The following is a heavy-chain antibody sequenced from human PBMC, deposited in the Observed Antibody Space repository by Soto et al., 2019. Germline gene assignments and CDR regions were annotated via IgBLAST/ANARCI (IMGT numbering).Heavy chain of an antibody. J-gene: IGHJ4*02. Sequence: QVQLVESGGGVVQPGRSLRLSCVASGFTFSSYGMHWVRQAPGKGLEWVAIISYDGSNTYYADSVKGRFTISRDNSKNTLYLPMNSLRAEDTSVYYCAKGGGLSGSYYISSSYYFDYWGQGTLVTVSS. CDR3: AKGGGLSGSYYISSSYYFDY. CDR1: GFTFSSYG. V-gene: IGHV3-30*18. D-gene: IGHD1-26*01. CDR2: ISYDGSNT.